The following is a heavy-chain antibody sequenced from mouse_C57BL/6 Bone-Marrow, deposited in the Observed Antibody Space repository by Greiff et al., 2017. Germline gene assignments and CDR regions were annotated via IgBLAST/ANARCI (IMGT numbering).Heavy chain of an antibody. Sequence: VQGVESGPGLVQPSQSLSITCTVSGFSLTSYGVHWVRQSPGKGLEWLGVIWSGGSTDYNAAFISRLSISKDNSKSQVFFKMNSLQADDTAIYYCARRYGSSYWYFDVWGTGTTVTVSS. J-gene: IGHJ1*03. CDR2: IWSGGST. CDR3: ARRYGSSYWYFDV. V-gene: IGHV2-2*01. CDR1: GFSLTSYG. D-gene: IGHD1-1*01.